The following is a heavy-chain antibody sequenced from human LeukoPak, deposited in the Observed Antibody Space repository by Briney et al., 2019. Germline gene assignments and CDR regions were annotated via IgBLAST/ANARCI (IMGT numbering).Heavy chain of an antibody. Sequence: ASVKVSCKASGYTFTSYYMHWVRQAPGQGLEWMGIINPSGGSTSYAQKFQGRVTMTRDTSTSTVYMEPSSLRSEDTAVYYCARDPLGYYYDSSGYYPPAFDYWGQGTLVTVSS. D-gene: IGHD3-22*01. CDR2: INPSGGST. CDR1: GYTFTSYY. V-gene: IGHV1-46*01. CDR3: ARDPLGYYYDSSGYYPPAFDY. J-gene: IGHJ4*02.